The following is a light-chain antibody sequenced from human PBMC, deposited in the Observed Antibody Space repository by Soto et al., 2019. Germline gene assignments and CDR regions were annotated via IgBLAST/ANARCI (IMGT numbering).Light chain of an antibody. Sequence: DIQVTQSPPTLSASVGDRVTITCRASQTISSWLAWYQQKPGKAPKLLIYHGSSLESGVPSRFSGSGSGTEFTLTISSLQPDDFATYYCQQYKSYRTFGQGTKVDIK. CDR1: QTISSW. CDR3: QQYKSYRT. V-gene: IGKV1-5*01. CDR2: HGS. J-gene: IGKJ1*01.